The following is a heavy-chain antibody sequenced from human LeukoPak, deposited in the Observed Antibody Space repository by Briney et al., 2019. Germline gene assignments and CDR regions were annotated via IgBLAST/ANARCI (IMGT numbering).Heavy chain of an antibody. CDR1: GFTFSAYW. J-gene: IGHJ4*02. V-gene: IGHV3-74*01. CDR3: ARVGVGTTFDY. CDR2: INTDGSST. Sequence: PGGSLRLSRAASGFTFSAYWMYWVRQAPGKGLVWVSRINTDGSSTAYADYVKGRFTISRDNAKNTLYLQVDSLRAEDTAVYYCARVGVGTTFDYWGQGTLVTVSS. D-gene: IGHD1-26*01.